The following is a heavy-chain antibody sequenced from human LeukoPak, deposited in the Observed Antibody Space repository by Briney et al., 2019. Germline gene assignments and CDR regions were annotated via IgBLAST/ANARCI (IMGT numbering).Heavy chain of an antibody. D-gene: IGHD2-2*01. CDR1: GFTFSSYA. V-gene: IGHV3-21*01. CDR2: ISSSSSYI. Sequence: PGGSLRLSCAASGFTFSSYAMSWVRQAPGKGLEWVSSISSSSSYIYYADSVKGRFTISRDNAKNSQYLQMNSLRAEDTAVYYCARGERGLYCSSTSCYPVLGGQGTLVTVSS. J-gene: IGHJ4*02. CDR3: ARGERGLYCSSTSCYPVL.